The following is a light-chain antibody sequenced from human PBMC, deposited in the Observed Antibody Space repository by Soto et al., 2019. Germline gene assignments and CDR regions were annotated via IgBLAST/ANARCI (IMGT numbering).Light chain of an antibody. Sequence: DIQMTQSPSTLSASVGDTVTISCRASQSFSSWLAWYQQKPGKAPKLLIYKASSLQSGVPSRFSGSGSGTEFTLTISSMQPDDFATYYCQQYNSFPWTFGQGTKVDIQ. J-gene: IGKJ1*01. CDR2: KAS. V-gene: IGKV1-5*03. CDR3: QQYNSFPWT. CDR1: QSFSSW.